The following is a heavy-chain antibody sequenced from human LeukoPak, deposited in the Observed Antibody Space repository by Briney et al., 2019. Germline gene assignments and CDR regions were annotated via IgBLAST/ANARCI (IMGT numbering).Heavy chain of an antibody. D-gene: IGHD2-15*01. J-gene: IGHJ6*03. CDR2: INRGGIT. CDR1: GFTVSSNY. CDR3: ARGCSGGSCYSGGGYYYYYMDV. Sequence: GGSLRLSCAASGFTVSSNYMSWVRQAPGKGLEWVSVINRGGITYSADGGKGRFTISRDNSKTTLYHQMNSLRDEDTAVYYCARGCSGGSCYSGGGYYYYYMDVWGKGTTVTVSS. V-gene: IGHV3-53*01.